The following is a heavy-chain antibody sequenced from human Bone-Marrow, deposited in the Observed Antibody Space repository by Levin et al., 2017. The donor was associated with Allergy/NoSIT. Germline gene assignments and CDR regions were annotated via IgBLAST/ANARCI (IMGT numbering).Heavy chain of an antibody. J-gene: IGHJ4*02. D-gene: IGHD3-10*01. Sequence: QTLSLTCTFSGFSLSTSQVRVSWIRQPPGKALEWLARINWDDSKFYSTSLRTRLTISKDTSKNQVVLTMTNMDPVDTATYYCARRAASGSYYDYWGQGTLVTVSS. V-gene: IGHV2-70*04. CDR1: GFSLSTSQVR. CDR3: ARRAASGSYYDY. CDR2: INWDDSK.